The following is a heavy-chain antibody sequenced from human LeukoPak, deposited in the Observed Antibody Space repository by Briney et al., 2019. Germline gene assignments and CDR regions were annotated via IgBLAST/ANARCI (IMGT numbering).Heavy chain of an antibody. CDR3: VRESRKFSPDAFDI. CDR2: ISYDGSNK. CDR1: GFTFSSYG. V-gene: IGHV3-30*03. Sequence: GGSLRLSCAASGFTFSSYGMHWVRQAPGKGLEWVAVISYDGSNKYYADSVKGRFTISRDNAKNMLYLQMNSLRAEDTAVYYCVRESRKFSPDAFDIWGQGTRVTVSS. J-gene: IGHJ3*02. D-gene: IGHD2-2*01.